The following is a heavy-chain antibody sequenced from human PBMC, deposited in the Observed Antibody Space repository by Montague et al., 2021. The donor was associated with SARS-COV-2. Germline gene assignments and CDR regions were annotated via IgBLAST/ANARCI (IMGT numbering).Heavy chain of an antibody. CDR3: ARETYTSGWFQQFDY. CDR2: IYASGGT. J-gene: IGHJ4*02. D-gene: IGHD6-19*01. V-gene: IGHV4-4*07. CDR1: GEPISGFF. Sequence: SETLSLTCSVSGEPISGFFWNWIRQPAGKGLEWIGRIYASGGTDYNPSLESRAAMSVDTSKNQFSLKVNSVTAADTAMYYCARETYTSGWFQQFDYWGQGTLVTVSS.